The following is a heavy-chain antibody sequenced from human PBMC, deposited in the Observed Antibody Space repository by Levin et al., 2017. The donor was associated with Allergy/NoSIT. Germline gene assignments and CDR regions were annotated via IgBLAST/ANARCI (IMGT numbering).Heavy chain of an antibody. Sequence: GGSLRLSCAASGFTFSSYAMSWVRQAPGKGLEWVSAISGSGGSTYYADSVKGRFTISRDTSKNTLFLQMNSLRAEDTAVYYCAVQLGDSYGGGDDGMDSWGQGTTVTVSS. J-gene: IGHJ6*02. CDR2: ISGSGGST. D-gene: IGHD5-18*01. CDR3: AVQLGDSYGGGDDGMDS. CDR1: GFTFSSYA. V-gene: IGHV3-23*01.